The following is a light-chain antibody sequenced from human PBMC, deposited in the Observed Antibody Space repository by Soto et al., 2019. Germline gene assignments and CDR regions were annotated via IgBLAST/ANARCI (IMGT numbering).Light chain of an antibody. CDR2: GAS. Sequence: EIVLTQSPGTLSLSPGERATLSCRASQSVSSSYLAWNQQKPGQAPRLLIYGASSRATGIPDRFSGSGSGTDFTLTISRLEPEDFAVYYCQQYGSSPVTFGPGTKADIK. J-gene: IGKJ3*01. CDR3: QQYGSSPVT. V-gene: IGKV3-20*01. CDR1: QSVSSSY.